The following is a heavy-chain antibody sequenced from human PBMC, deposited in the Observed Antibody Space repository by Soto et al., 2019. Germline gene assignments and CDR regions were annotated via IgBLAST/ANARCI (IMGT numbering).Heavy chain of an antibody. CDR2: IIPIFGTA. CDR1: GGTFSSYA. CDR3: ARDRGYCSSTSCPNEYYYYCGMDV. D-gene: IGHD2-2*01. J-gene: IGHJ6*02. V-gene: IGHV1-69*13. Sequence: ASVKVSCKASGGTFSSYAISWVRQAPGQGLEWMGGIIPIFGTANYAQKFQGRVTITADESTSTAYMELSSLRSEDTAVYYCARDRGYCSSTSCPNEYYYYCGMDVWGQGTTVTVSS.